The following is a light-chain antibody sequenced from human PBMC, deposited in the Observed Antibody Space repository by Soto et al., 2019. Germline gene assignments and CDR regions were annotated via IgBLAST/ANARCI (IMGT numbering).Light chain of an antibody. Sequence: DIQMTQSPSSLSASVGDRVTITCRASQRISTYLNWYQHKPGQAPKLLIYVASLLQSGVPSRFSGSGSGTDFTLTISGLQTEDFATYYCQQSYDTVAITFGQGTRLEIK. CDR2: VAS. V-gene: IGKV1-39*01. CDR1: QRISTY. J-gene: IGKJ5*01. CDR3: QQSYDTVAIT.